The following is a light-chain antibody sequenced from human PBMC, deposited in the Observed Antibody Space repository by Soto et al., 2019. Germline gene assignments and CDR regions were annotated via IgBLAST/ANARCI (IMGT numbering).Light chain of an antibody. V-gene: IGKV3-15*01. CDR3: HHYYNWPPWT. CDR2: GAS. J-gene: IGKJ1*01. CDR1: QSVSSN. Sequence: EIVMTQSPATLSVSPGERATLSCWASQSVSSNLAWYQQKPGQSPRLLIYGASTRATGIPARFSGSGSGTEFTLTITSLQSEDFAVYYCHHYYNWPPWTFGQGTKVDIK.